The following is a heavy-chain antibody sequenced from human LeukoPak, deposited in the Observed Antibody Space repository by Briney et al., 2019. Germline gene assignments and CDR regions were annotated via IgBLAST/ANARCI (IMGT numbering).Heavy chain of an antibody. CDR3: ARARYSSSWYYYYMDV. V-gene: IGHV5-51*01. CDR1: GYSFTSYW. CDR2: IYPGDSDT. J-gene: IGHJ6*03. D-gene: IGHD6-13*01. Sequence: GESLKSSCKGSGYSFTSYWIGWVRQMPGKGLEWMGIIYPGDSDTRCSPSFQGQVTISADKSISTAYLQWSSLKASDTAMYYCARARYSSSWYYYYMDVWGKGTTVTVSS.